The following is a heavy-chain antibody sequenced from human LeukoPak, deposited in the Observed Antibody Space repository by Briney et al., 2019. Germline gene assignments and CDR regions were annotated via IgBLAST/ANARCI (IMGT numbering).Heavy chain of an antibody. CDR2: IYHSGST. CDR3: AREESGSYYPRFDY. Sequence: PSETLSLTCTVSGGSISSSRYYWGWIRQPPGKGLEWIRSIYHSGSTYYNPSLKSRVTISVDTSKNQFSLKLSSVTAADTALYYCAREESGSYYPRFDYWGQGTLVTVSS. J-gene: IGHJ4*02. CDR1: GGSISSSRYY. V-gene: IGHV4-39*07. D-gene: IGHD1-26*01.